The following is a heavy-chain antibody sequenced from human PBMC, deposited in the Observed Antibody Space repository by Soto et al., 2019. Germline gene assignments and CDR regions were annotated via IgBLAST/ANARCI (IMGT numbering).Heavy chain of an antibody. Sequence: QLQLQESGPGLVKPSETLSLTCTVSGASVTSSTYYWAWIRQPPGKGLEWFGSIHHDGNTYYNPSLKSRFTTSIDTATNQCSLTLSSITAADTAVFYCATPRNYNNSPAAFGVWGQCTMVTLSS. D-gene: IGHD4-4*01. CDR1: GASVTSSTYY. J-gene: IGHJ3*01. CDR2: IHHDGNT. V-gene: IGHV4-39*01. CDR3: ATPRNYNNSPAAFGV.